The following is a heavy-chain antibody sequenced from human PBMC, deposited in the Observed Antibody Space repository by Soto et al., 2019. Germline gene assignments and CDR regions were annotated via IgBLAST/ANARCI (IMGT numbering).Heavy chain of an antibody. V-gene: IGHV1-69*06. D-gene: IGHD2-2*01. CDR3: AREYCSSTSCYLGTYYYYYYGMDV. CDR2: IIPIFGTA. Sequence: QVQLVQSGAEVKKPGSSVKVSCKASGGTFSSYAISWVRQAPGQGLEWMGGIIPIFGTANYAQKFQGRVTITADKSTSTAYMELSSLRSEDTAVYYCAREYCSSTSCYLGTYYYYYYGMDVWGQGTTVTVSS. CDR1: GGTFSSYA. J-gene: IGHJ6*02.